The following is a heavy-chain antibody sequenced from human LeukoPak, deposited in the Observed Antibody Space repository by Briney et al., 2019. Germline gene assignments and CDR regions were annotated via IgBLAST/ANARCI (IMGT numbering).Heavy chain of an antibody. Sequence: SETLSLTCTVSGGSISSSSSYWGWIRQPPGKGLEWIGTIHYSGSTHYNPSLKSRVTISVDTSKNQFSLKLSSVTAADTAEYYCASDRGGYATDYWGQGTLVTVSS. D-gene: IGHD5-12*01. V-gene: IGHV4-39*01. CDR3: ASDRGGYATDY. CDR2: IHYSGST. CDR1: GGSISSSSSY. J-gene: IGHJ4*02.